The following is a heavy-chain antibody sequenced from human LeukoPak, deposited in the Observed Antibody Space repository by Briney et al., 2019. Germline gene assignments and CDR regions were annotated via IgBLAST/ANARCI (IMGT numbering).Heavy chain of an antibody. D-gene: IGHD3-3*01. Sequence: ASVSVSCKASGYTFTSYGISWVRQAPGEGLEWMGWISAYNGNTNYAQKLQGRVTMTTDTSTSTAYMELRSLRSDDTAVYYCARERYDFWSGYLDYWGQGTLVTVSS. CDR2: ISAYNGNT. CDR1: GYTFTSYG. CDR3: ARERYDFWSGYLDY. V-gene: IGHV1-18*01. J-gene: IGHJ4*02.